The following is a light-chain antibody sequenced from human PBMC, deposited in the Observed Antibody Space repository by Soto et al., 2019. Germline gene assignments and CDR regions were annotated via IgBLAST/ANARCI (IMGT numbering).Light chain of an antibody. CDR3: QSYDSSLSGSWV. Sequence: QSALTQPPSVSGAPGQRVTISCTGSSSNIGAGYDVHWYQQLPGTAPKLLIYGNSNRPSGVPDRFSGSKSGTSASLAITGLQAEDEADYYCQSYDSSLSGSWVFGGGTKLTVL. CDR2: GNS. V-gene: IGLV1-40*01. J-gene: IGLJ3*02. CDR1: SSNIGAGYD.